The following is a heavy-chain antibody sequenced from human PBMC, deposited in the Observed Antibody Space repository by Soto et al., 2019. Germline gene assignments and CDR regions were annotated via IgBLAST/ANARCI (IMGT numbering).Heavy chain of an antibody. CDR2: ISGSGSSV. CDR1: GFTFSHYV. CDR3: AKVRASYLSASYFYYGLEV. D-gene: IGHD2-21*01. Sequence: GVLRLSCAASGFTFSHYVLSWVRQAPGGGLEWVSSISGSGSSVYLADSVRGRFAMSRDLSTNTVSLQMNSLTVEDTAIYYCAKVRASYLSASYFYYGLEVWGQGTTVTVSS. V-gene: IGHV3-23*01. J-gene: IGHJ6*02.